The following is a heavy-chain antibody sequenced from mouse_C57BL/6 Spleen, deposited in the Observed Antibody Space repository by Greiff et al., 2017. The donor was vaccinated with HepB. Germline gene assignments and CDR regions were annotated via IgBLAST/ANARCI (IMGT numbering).Heavy chain of an antibody. Sequence: EVQVVESGGGLVQPKGSLKLSCAASGFSFNTYAMNWVRQAPGKGLEWVARIRSKSNNYATYYADSVKDRFTISRDDSESMLYLQMNNLKTEDTAMYYCVRQDGSSPYWYFDVWGTGTTVTVSS. CDR2: IRSKSNNYAT. V-gene: IGHV10-1*01. CDR1: GFSFNTYA. CDR3: VRQDGSSPYWYFDV. D-gene: IGHD1-1*01. J-gene: IGHJ1*03.